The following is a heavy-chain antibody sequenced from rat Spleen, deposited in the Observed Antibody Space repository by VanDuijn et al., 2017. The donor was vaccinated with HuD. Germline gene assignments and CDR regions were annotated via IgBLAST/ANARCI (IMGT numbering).Heavy chain of an antibody. CDR2: ISTGGGVT. CDR3: GKDMNYYSTYPFYVMGD. CDR1: GFIFSNYG. J-gene: IGHJ2*01. D-gene: IGHD1-2*01. V-gene: IGHV5S13*01. Sequence: EVQLVESGGGLVQPGRSLKLSCAASGFIFSNYGMAWVRQTPTKGLEWVASISTGGGVTYYRDSVKGRFTISRDNAKNTVYLQMNSLRSEYTATYYCGKDMNYYSTYPFYVMGDWGQGVMVTVSS.